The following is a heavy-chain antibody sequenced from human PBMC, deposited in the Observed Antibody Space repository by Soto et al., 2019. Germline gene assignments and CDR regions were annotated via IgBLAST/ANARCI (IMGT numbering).Heavy chain of an antibody. CDR1: GFTFSSYA. J-gene: IGHJ4*02. Sequence: PGGSLRLSCAASGFTFSSYAMHWVRQAPGKGLEWVAVISYDGSNKYYADSVKGRFTISRDNSKNTLYLQVNSLRAEDTAVYYCARSHIAVAGFDYWGQGTLVTVSS. CDR3: ARSHIAVAGFDY. V-gene: IGHV3-30-3*01. CDR2: ISYDGSNK. D-gene: IGHD6-19*01.